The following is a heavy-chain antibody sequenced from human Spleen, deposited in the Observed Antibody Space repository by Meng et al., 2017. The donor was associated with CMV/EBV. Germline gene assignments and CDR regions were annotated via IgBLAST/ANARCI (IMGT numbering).Heavy chain of an antibody. Sequence: GGSLRLSCAASGFTFSRYSMNWVRQAPGKGLEWVASISSGSAFIYFVDSLKGRFTISRDNAKNSMYLQMNSLRVDDMAVYYCGRDMDVWGQGTTVTVSS. V-gene: IGHV3-21*01. J-gene: IGHJ6*02. CDR3: GRDMDV. CDR2: ISSGSAFI. CDR1: GFTFSRYS.